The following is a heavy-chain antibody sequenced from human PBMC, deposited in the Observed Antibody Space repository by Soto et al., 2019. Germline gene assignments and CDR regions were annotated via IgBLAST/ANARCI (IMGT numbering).Heavy chain of an antibody. CDR2: IDPSDSYT. Sequence: PGESLKISCKGSGYSFTSYWISWVRQMPGEGLEWMGRIDPSDSYTNYSPSFQGHVTISADKSISTAYLQWSSLKASDTAMYYCARQRYDSSALDYWGQGTLVTVSS. V-gene: IGHV5-10-1*01. J-gene: IGHJ4*02. CDR3: ARQRYDSSALDY. CDR1: GYSFTSYW. D-gene: IGHD3-22*01.